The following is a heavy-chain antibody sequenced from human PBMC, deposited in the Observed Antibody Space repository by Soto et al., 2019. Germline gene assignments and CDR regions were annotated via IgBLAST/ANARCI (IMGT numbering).Heavy chain of an antibody. CDR2: IYNGGSP. V-gene: IGHV4-59*01. CDR1: GGSISTDY. D-gene: IGHD3-3*01. CDR3: ARGEWFLRGYGMDV. J-gene: IGHJ6*02. Sequence: QVRLQESGPGLVKASETLSLTCTVSGGSISTDYWSWIRQPPGKRLEYIGFIYNGGSPNYSPSLESRVTISPDTSKNQFSLTLSSVTAADTAVYYCARGEWFLRGYGMDVWARGTPVTVS.